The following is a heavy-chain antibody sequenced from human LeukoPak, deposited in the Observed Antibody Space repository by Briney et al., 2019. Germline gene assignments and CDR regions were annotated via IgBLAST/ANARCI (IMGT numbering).Heavy chain of an antibody. Sequence: AGSLRLSCAASGFSFSSYSMNWVRQAPGKGLEWVSYIRSSSSTIYYADSVKGRFTISRDNAKNSLYLQMNSLRDEDTAVYYCARAGSHYYGSGSGFYFDYWGQGTLVTVSS. CDR1: GFSFSSYS. CDR2: IRSSSSTI. D-gene: IGHD3-10*01. V-gene: IGHV3-48*02. CDR3: ARAGSHYYGSGSGFYFDY. J-gene: IGHJ4*02.